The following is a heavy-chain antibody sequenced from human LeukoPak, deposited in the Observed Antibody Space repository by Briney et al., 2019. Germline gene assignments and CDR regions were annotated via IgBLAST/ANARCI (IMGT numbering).Heavy chain of an antibody. CDR2: IYYSGST. D-gene: IGHD6-19*01. V-gene: IGHV4-61*01. Sequence: SETLSLTCTVSGGSFSSGPYYWTWIRQPPGKGLEWIGYIYYSGSTNYNPSLKSRVTISVDTSKNQFSLKLSSVTAADTAVYYCARDLSSGWNNWFDPWGQGTLVTVSS. CDR3: ARDLSSGWNNWFDP. CDR1: GGSFSSGPYY. J-gene: IGHJ5*02.